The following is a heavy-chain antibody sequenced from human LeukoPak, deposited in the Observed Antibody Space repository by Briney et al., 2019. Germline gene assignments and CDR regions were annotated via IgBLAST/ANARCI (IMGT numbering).Heavy chain of an antibody. J-gene: IGHJ4*02. Sequence: GGSLRLSCAASGFAFSNYWMSWVRQPPGKGLEWVANIRNDGSEKYYVDSVKGRFTISRDNAKNSLYLQMSSLRAEDTAVYYCARGGYSYGTLDYWGQGTLVTVSS. V-gene: IGHV3-7*01. CDR2: IRNDGSEK. CDR1: GFAFSNYW. CDR3: ARGGYSYGTLDY. D-gene: IGHD5-18*01.